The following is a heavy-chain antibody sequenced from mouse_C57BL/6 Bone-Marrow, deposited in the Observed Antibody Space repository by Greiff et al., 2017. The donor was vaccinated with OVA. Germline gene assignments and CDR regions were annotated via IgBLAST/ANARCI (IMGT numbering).Heavy chain of an antibody. J-gene: IGHJ3*01. V-gene: IGHV5-15*01. Sequence: DVKLVESGGGLVQPGGSLQLSCAASGFTFSDYGMAWVRQAPRKGPEWVAFISNLAYSIYYADTVTGRFTISRENAKNTLYLGMSRLRSEDTAMYYCARGDNWDWFAYWGQGTLVTVSA. D-gene: IGHD4-1*02. CDR2: ISNLAYSI. CDR3: ARGDNWDWFAY. CDR1: GFTFSDYG.